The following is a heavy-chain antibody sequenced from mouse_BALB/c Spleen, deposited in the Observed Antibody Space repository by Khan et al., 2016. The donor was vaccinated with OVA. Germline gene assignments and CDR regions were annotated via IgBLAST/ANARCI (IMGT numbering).Heavy chain of an antibody. Sequence: VQLKESGAEFVKPGASVKLSCKASGFNIKDTYMHWINQRPQQGLVWIGRIDPANGNSKYDLKFQDKATIAADVSCNIVYLQLNRPTSEDTAVYYCIRGAYYDLFAYWGQGTLVTVSA. CDR3: IRGAYYDLFAY. CDR1: GFNIKDTY. D-gene: IGHD2-10*01. CDR2: IDPANGNS. V-gene: IGHV14-3*02. J-gene: IGHJ3*01.